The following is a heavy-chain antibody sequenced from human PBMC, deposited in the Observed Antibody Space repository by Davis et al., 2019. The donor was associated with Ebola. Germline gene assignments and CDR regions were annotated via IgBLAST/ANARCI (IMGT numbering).Heavy chain of an antibody. Sequence: MPSETLSLTCTVSGGSISSSSYYWGWIRQPPGKGLEWIGSIYYSGSTYYNPSLKSRVTISVDTSKNQFSLKLSSVTAADTAVYYCARGPTTHGMDVWGQGTTVTVSS. CDR2: IYYSGST. J-gene: IGHJ6*02. CDR3: ARGPTTHGMDV. D-gene: IGHD4-17*01. CDR1: GGSISSSSYY. V-gene: IGHV4-39*01.